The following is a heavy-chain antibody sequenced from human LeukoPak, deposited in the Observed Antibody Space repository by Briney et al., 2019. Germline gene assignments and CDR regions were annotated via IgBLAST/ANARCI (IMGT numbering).Heavy chain of an antibody. J-gene: IGHJ5*02. CDR2: ISAYNGNT. Sequence: ASVKVSCKASGYTFTSYGISWVRQAPGQGLEWMGWISAYNGNTTYAQKLQGRVTMTTDTSTSTACMELRSLRSDDTAVYYCARYRGSSQWHNWFDPWGQGTLVTVSS. V-gene: IGHV1-18*01. CDR3: ARYRGSSQWHNWFDP. CDR1: GYTFTSYG. D-gene: IGHD2-2*01.